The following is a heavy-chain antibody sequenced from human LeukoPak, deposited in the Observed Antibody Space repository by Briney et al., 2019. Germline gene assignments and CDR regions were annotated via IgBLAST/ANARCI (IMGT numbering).Heavy chain of an antibody. CDR2: IYPGDSDT. J-gene: IGHJ4*02. D-gene: IGHD3/OR15-3a*01. CDR3: ARPQGHAAGLVDY. CDR1: GYSFTSYW. Sequence: GESLKVSCKGSGYSFTSYWIGWVRQIPGKGLEWMGIIYPGDSDTRYSPSFQGQVTISADKSISTAYLQWSSLKASDTAMYYCARPQGHAAGLVDYWGQGTLVTVSS. V-gene: IGHV5-51*01.